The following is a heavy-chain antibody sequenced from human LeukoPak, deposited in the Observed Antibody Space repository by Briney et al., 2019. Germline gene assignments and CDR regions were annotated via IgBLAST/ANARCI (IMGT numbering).Heavy chain of an antibody. CDR2: IYDSGST. J-gene: IGHJ3*02. CDR3: ARDCSGGSCYGAFDI. D-gene: IGHD2-15*01. Sequence: QTXSLTCXVSGASIRSGDYYWSWIRQPPGKGLEWIGYIYDSGSTYYNPSLKSRITISVDASENRFSLKLSSVTATDTAVYYCARDCSGGSCYGAFDIWGQGTMVTVSS. CDR1: GASIRSGDYY. V-gene: IGHV4-30-4*01.